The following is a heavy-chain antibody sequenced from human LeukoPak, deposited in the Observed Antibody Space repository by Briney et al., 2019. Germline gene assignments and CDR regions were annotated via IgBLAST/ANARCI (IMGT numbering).Heavy chain of an antibody. J-gene: IGHJ4*02. CDR2: INHSGST. CDR1: GGSFSGYY. CDR3: ARGSSTPVRRYFNY. D-gene: IGHD3-10*01. V-gene: IGHV4-34*01. Sequence: SETLSLTCGVYGGSFSGYYWSWIRQPPGKGLEWIGEINHSGSTNSNPSLKSRVTISVDTSKNQFSLKLTAVTAADTAVYCCARGSSTPVRRYFNYWSQEILVTVSS.